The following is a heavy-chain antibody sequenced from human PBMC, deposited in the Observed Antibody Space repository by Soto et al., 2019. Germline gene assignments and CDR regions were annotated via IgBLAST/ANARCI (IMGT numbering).Heavy chain of an antibody. CDR2: IYYSGST. CDR3: ARGGTEAAYYDMPGGGVFDY. D-gene: IGHD3-22*01. V-gene: IGHV4-31*03. CDR1: GGSISSGGYY. Sequence: SETLSLTCTVSGGSISSGGYYWSWIRQHPGKGLEWIGYIYYSGSTYYNPSLKSRVTISVDTAKNQFSRKLGSATAADTAVYYCARGGTEAAYYDMPGGGVFDYWGQGTRVTVSA. J-gene: IGHJ4*02.